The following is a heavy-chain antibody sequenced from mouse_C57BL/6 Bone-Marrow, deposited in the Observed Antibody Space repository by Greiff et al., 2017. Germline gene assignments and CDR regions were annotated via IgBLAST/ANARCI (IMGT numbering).Heavy chain of an antibody. Sequence: EVKLMEPGEGLVKPGGSLKLSCAASGFTFSSYAMSWVSQTPEKRLEWVAYISSGGDYIYYADTVKGRFTISRDNARNTLYLQMSSRKSEDTAMYYCTREAPANWDWYFDVWGTGTTVTVSS. D-gene: IGHD4-1*01. CDR1: GFTFSSYA. CDR2: ISSGGDYI. V-gene: IGHV5-9-1*02. J-gene: IGHJ1*03. CDR3: TREAPANWDWYFDV.